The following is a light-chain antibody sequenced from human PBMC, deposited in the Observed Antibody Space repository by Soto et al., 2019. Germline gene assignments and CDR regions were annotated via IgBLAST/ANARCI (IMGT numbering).Light chain of an antibody. CDR3: KQYHSYAIFT. V-gene: IGKV1-5*03. J-gene: IGKJ3*01. CDR2: KTS. Sequence: DIQMTQSPSTLSASVGDRVTITCRASQSINSWLAWYQQKPGKAPNLLIYKTSNLESGVPSRFSGSGSGTEFPLTINSLQPDDFATYYCKQYHSYAIFTLCPGTKVDMK. CDR1: QSINSW.